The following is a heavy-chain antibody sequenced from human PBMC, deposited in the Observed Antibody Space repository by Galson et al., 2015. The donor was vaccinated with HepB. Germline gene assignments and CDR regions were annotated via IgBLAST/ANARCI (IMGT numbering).Heavy chain of an antibody. D-gene: IGHD3-10*01. J-gene: IGHJ5*02. CDR2: INTNTGNP. V-gene: IGHV7-4-1*02. CDR1: GYTFTRYA. Sequence: SVKVSCKASGYTFTRYAMNWVRQAPGQGLEWMGWINTNTGNPTYAQGFIGRFVFSLDTSVSTAYLQISSLTAEDTAVYYCARGPASQITMVRGVFWFDPWVQGTLVTVSS. CDR3: ARGPASQITMVRGVFWFDP.